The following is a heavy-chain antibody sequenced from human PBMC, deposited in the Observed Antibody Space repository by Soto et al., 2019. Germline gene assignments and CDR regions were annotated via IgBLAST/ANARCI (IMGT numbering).Heavy chain of an antibody. D-gene: IGHD1-26*01. J-gene: IGHJ4*02. CDR3: VREGYSGSYAAF. V-gene: IGHV3-30*03. CDR1: GSTFSNYD. Sequence: LRLSCEASGSTFSNYDMDWVRQAPGKGLEWVAIISFDGSKTYYADSVKGRFTVSRDNSKNTLFLQMNSLRPDDTATYYCVREGYSGSYAAFWGQGSLVTVSS. CDR2: ISFDGSKT.